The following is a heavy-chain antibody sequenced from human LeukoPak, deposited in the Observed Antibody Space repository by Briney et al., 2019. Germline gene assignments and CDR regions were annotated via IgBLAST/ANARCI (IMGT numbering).Heavy chain of an antibody. CDR3: ARGGSGSLYTRSRGGGMVV. Sequence: GASVKVSCKVSGYGFSDFYMHWVRQAPGRGLEWLGLVDPEDGEPIYAEKFRDRVTLTADTSTDTVHMELSSLRYDDTAVYYCARGGSGSLYTRSRGGGMVVWGQGTTVTVSS. CDR2: VDPEDGEP. J-gene: IGHJ6*02. CDR1: GYGFSDFY. V-gene: IGHV1-69-2*01. D-gene: IGHD3-10*01.